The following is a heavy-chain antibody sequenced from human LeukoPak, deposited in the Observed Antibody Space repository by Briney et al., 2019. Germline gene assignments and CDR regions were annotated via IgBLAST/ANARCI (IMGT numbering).Heavy chain of an antibody. Sequence: GGSLRLSCAASGFTFSTYGMYWVRQAPGTGLEWVAIMSSDGSEKYYGDSVKGRFTISRDNSKNTLYLQMNNLRVEDTALYYCAKDSQKTISRNNWFDPWGQGALVTVSS. CDR2: MSSDGSEK. V-gene: IGHV3-30*18. CDR1: GFTFSTYG. J-gene: IGHJ5*02. CDR3: AKDSQKTISRNNWFDP. D-gene: IGHD2/OR15-2a*01.